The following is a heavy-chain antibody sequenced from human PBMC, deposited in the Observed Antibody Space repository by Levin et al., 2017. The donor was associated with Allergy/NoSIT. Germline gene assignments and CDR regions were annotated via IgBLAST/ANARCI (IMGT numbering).Heavy chain of an antibody. J-gene: IGHJ4*02. D-gene: IGHD1-26*01. CDR1: GFTFSSYS. V-gene: IGHV3-21*01. CDR3: ARVRGRELFFDY. CDR2: ISSSSSYI. Sequence: GESLKISCAASGFTFSSYSMNWVRQAPGKGLEWVSSISSSSSYIYYADSVKGRFTISRDNAKNSLYLQMNSLRAEDTAVYYCARVRGRELFFDYWGQGTLVTVSS.